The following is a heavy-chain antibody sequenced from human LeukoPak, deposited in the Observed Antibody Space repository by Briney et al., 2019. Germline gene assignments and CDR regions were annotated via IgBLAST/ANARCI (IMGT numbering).Heavy chain of an antibody. CDR1: GGSISRYY. CDR3: ARVRSRGDAFDI. Sequence: SETLSLTCTVSGGSISRYYWSWIRQPPGKGLEWIGYIYYSGGTNYNPSLKSRVTISVDTSKNQFSLKLSSVTAADTAVYYCARVRSRGDAFDIWGQGTMVTVSS. D-gene: IGHD2-2*01. J-gene: IGHJ3*02. V-gene: IGHV4-59*01. CDR2: IYYSGGT.